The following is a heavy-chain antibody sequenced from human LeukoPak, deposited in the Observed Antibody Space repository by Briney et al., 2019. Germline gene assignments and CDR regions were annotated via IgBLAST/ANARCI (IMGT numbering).Heavy chain of an antibody. CDR1: GGSISSYY. CDR2: IYYSGST. V-gene: IGHV4-59*01. J-gene: IGHJ5*02. D-gene: IGHD3-3*01. CDR3: ASLHYDFWSGYYSDFGWFDP. Sequence: SSETLSLTCTVSGGSISSYYWSWIRQPPGKGLEWIGYIYYSGSTNYNPSLKSRVTISVDTSKNQFSLNLSSVTAADTAVYYCASLHYDFWSGYYSDFGWFDPWGQGTLVTVSS.